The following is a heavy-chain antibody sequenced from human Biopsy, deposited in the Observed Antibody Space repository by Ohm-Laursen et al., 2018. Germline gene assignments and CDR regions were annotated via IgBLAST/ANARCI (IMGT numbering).Heavy chain of an antibody. CDR3: ASAGYNPDWNFDL. J-gene: IGHJ2*01. V-gene: IGHV4-59*12. CDR1: GGPIDSYY. Sequence: SETLSLTCTVSGGPIDSYYWSWIRQPPGKALEWFGYIYFTGRTSYNPSLKSRVTMSVNTSKKQFPLRLSSVPAADTAVYYCASAGYNPDWNFDLWGRGTRVTVSS. D-gene: IGHD5-24*01. CDR2: IYFTGRT.